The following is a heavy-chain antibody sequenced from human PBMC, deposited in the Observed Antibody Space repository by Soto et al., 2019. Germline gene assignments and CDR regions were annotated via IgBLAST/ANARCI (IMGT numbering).Heavy chain of an antibody. V-gene: IGHV3-33*01. CDR1: GFTFSSYG. D-gene: IGHD3-10*01. CDR3: AGGITMVRGVIIATTLDY. CDR2: IWYDGSNK. J-gene: IGHJ4*02. Sequence: GGSLRLSCAASGFTFSSYGMHWVRQAPGKGLEWVAVIWYDGSNKYYADSVKGRFTISRDNSKNTLYLQMNSLRAEDTAVYYCAGGITMVRGVIIATTLDYWGQGTLVTVSS.